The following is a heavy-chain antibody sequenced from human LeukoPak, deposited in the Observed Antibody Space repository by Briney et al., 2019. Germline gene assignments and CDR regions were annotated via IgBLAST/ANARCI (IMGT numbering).Heavy chain of an antibody. CDR2: ISAYNGNT. Sequence: ASVKVSCKASGYTFTSYGISWVRQAPGQGLEWMGWISAYNGNTNYAQKLQGRVTMTTDTSTSTAYMELRSLRSDDTAVYYCARMSGITIFGVVNPTLYYYYGMDVWGQGTTVTASS. J-gene: IGHJ6*02. CDR1: GYTFTSYG. D-gene: IGHD3-3*01. V-gene: IGHV1-18*01. CDR3: ARMSGITIFGVVNPTLYYYYGMDV.